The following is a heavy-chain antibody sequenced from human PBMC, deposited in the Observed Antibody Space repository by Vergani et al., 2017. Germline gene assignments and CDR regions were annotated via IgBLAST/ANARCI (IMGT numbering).Heavy chain of an antibody. J-gene: IGHJ4*02. CDR3: ARGSCLGGSCYKPLFAY. CDR1: GGSINSHNYY. V-gene: IGHV4-61*02. D-gene: IGHD2-15*01. CDR2: IHTSGCT. Sequence: QVQLQESGPGLVKPSQTLSLTCTVSGGSINSHNYYWSWIRQPAGKGLEWIGRIHTSGCTNYNPSLKSRVTMSEDTSKNQFSLNLTSVTAADTAVYFCARGSCLGGSCYKPLFAYLGQGVLVTVSS.